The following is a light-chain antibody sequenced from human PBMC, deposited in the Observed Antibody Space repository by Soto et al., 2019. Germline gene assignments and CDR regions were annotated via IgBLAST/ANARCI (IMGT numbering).Light chain of an antibody. CDR3: QSYDSSLSGSV. J-gene: IGLJ3*02. CDR1: SSNIGAAHH. Sequence: QYVLTQPPSVSGAPGQRVTISCTGSSSNIGAAHHPHSHQQLPGTAPKLLIYGNSNRPSGVPDRFSGSKSGTSASLAITGLQADNEPDYYCQSYDSSLSGSVFGGATKLTVL. V-gene: IGLV1-40*01. CDR2: GNS.